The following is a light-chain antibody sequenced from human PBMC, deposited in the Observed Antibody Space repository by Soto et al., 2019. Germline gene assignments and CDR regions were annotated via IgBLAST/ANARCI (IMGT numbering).Light chain of an antibody. CDR2: DAS. V-gene: IGKV3-11*01. CDR1: QSVSSY. J-gene: IGKJ5*01. Sequence: EIVLTQSPATLSLSPGERATLSCRASQSVSSYLAWYQQKPGQAPSLRIYDASNRATGIPARFSGSGSGTDFTLTISSLEPEDFAVYYCQQRSNWPITFGQGTRLEIK. CDR3: QQRSNWPIT.